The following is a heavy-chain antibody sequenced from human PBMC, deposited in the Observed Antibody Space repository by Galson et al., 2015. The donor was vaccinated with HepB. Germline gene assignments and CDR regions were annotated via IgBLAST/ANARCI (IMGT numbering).Heavy chain of an antibody. D-gene: IGHD3-22*01. V-gene: IGHV3-53*01. CDR2: IYSGGST. Sequence: SLRLSCAASGFTVSSNYMSWVRQAPGKGLEWVSVIYSGGSTYYADSVKGRFTISRDNSKNTLYLQMNSLRAEDTAVYYCASALSSGYYQWDAFDIWGQGTMVTVSS. J-gene: IGHJ3*02. CDR3: ASALSSGYYQWDAFDI. CDR1: GFTVSSNY.